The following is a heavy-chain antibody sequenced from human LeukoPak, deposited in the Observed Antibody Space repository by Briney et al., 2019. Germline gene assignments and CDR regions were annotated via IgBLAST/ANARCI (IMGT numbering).Heavy chain of an antibody. CDR1: GCTFTSYS. CDR3: ARETYYYDSGGYYPYFQH. J-gene: IGHJ1*01. Sequence: PGGSLRLSCAASGCTFTSYSMNWVRQAPGKGLEWVSSISSSSTYIYYADSVKGRFTISRDNAKNSLYLQMNSLRAEDTAVYYCARETYYYDSGGYYPYFQHWGQGTLVTVSS. CDR2: ISSSSTYI. V-gene: IGHV3-21*01. D-gene: IGHD3-22*01.